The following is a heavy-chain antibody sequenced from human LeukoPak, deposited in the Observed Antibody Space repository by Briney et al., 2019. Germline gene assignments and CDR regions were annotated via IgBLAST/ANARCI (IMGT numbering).Heavy chain of an antibody. Sequence: GSLRLSCAASGFTFSSYSMNWVRQAPGKGLEWVSYISTSSSIIYYADSVKGRFTSSRDNAKNSLYLQMNSLRDEDTAVYYCARDRVAVAGTWYFDLWGRGTLVTVSS. V-gene: IGHV3-48*02. D-gene: IGHD6-19*01. CDR2: ISTSSSII. CDR1: GFTFSSYS. J-gene: IGHJ2*01. CDR3: ARDRVAVAGTWYFDL.